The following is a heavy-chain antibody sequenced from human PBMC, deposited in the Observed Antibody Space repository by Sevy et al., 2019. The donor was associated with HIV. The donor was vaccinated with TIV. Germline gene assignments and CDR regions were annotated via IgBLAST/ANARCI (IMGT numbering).Heavy chain of an antibody. D-gene: IGHD4-17*01. J-gene: IGHJ6*02. CDR1: GFTFNSYW. CDR3: AREGSPYGTYYYYYGMDV. V-gene: IGHV3-7*01. Sequence: GGSLRLSCAASGFTFNSYWMSWVRQAPGKGLEWVANIKQDGSEKYCVDSVKGRFTISRDNSQNSLFLQMNTLRAEDTAVYYCAREGSPYGTYYYYYGMDVWGQGTTVTVSS. CDR2: IKQDGSEK.